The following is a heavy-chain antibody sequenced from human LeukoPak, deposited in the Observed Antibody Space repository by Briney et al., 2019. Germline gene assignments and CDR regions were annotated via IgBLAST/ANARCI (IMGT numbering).Heavy chain of an antibody. CDR2: IYSGATT. V-gene: IGHV3-66*01. D-gene: IGHD3-9*01. Sequence: PGGSLRLSCAASGFTVSSNYMTWVRQAPGKGLEWVSVIYSGATTYYADSVKGRFTISRDNSKNTLFLQMSSLGAEDTAVYYCARGYDILTGPIGDWGQGTLVTVSS. CDR3: ARGYDILTGPIGD. J-gene: IGHJ4*02. CDR1: GFTVSSNY.